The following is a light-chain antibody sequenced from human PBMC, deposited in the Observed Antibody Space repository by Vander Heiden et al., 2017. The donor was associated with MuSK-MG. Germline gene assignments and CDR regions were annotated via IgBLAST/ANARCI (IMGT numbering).Light chain of an antibody. CDR1: QSIGSY. V-gene: IGKV1-39*01. J-gene: IGKJ3*01. CDR3: QQSDTSLFT. Sequence: DLQMTQSPSSLSASVGDSVTITCRASQSIGSYLSWYQQKAGKAPKLLIYDASTLQSGVPSRFSGSGSGTDFTLTISSLQPEDFATYYCQQSDTSLFTFGPGTKVEI. CDR2: DAS.